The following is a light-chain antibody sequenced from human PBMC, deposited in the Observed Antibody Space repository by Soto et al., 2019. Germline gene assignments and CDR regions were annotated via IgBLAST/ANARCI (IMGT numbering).Light chain of an antibody. J-gene: IGLJ3*02. CDR3: AAWDDSLNGWV. CDR1: SSNIGSNT. CDR2: SNN. Sequence: QSVLTQPPSASGTPGQRVTISCSGSSSNIGSNTVNWHQQLPGTAPKLLIYSNNQRPSGVPDRFSGSKSGTSASLAISGLQSEGEADYYCAAWDDSLNGWVFGGGTKLTVL. V-gene: IGLV1-44*01.